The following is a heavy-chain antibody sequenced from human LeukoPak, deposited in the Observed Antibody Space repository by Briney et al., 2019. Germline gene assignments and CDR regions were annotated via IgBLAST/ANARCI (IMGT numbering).Heavy chain of an antibody. CDR2: ISGSGGST. V-gene: IGHV3-23*01. Sequence: SGGSLRLSCAASGFTFSSYAMSWVRQAPGKGLEWVSAISGSGGSTYYADSVKGRFTISRDNAKNTLFLQMNSLRAEDTAVYYCARSRFCTSGGCYYDFWGQGILVTVSS. CDR1: GFTFSSYA. J-gene: IGHJ4*02. D-gene: IGHD2-8*01. CDR3: ARSRFCTSGGCYYDF.